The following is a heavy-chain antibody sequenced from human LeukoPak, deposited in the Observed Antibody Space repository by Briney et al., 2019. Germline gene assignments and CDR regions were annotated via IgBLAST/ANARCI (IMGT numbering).Heavy chain of an antibody. Sequence: SETLSLTCTVSGGSISSSSYYWGWIRQPPGKGLEWIGNIYYSGSTYYNPSLKSRVTISVDTSKNQFSLKLSSVTAADTAVYYCARVALVSRGSDYWGQGTLVTVSS. CDR1: GGSISSSSYY. CDR2: IYYSGST. J-gene: IGHJ4*02. D-gene: IGHD2-8*01. V-gene: IGHV4-39*07. CDR3: ARVALVSRGSDY.